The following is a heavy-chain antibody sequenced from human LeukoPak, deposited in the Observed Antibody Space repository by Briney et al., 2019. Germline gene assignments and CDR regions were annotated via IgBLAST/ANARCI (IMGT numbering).Heavy chain of an antibody. J-gene: IGHJ4*02. CDR2: INPNSGGT. V-gene: IGHV1-2*02. D-gene: IGHD6-13*01. Sequence: VASVKVSCKASGYTFTSYGISWVRQAPGQGLEWMGWINPNSGGTNYAQKFQGRVTMTRDTSISTAYMELSRLRSDDTAVYYCARDMGSSSLDYWGQGTLVTVSS. CDR3: ARDMGSSSLDY. CDR1: GYTFTSYG.